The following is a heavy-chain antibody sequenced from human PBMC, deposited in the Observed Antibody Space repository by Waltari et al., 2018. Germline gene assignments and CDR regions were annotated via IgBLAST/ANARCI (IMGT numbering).Heavy chain of an antibody. CDR2: ISSSGSTI. CDR3: ATSVSLLGNWYFDL. D-gene: IGHD7-27*01. V-gene: IGHV3-48*03. CDR1: GFTFSSYE. Sequence: EVQLVESGGGLVQPGGSLRLSCAASGFTFSSYEMNWVRQAPGKGLEWVSYISSSGSTIYYADSVKGRFTISRDNAKNSLYLQMNSLRAEDTAVYYCATSVSLLGNWYFDLWGRGTLVTVSS. J-gene: IGHJ2*01.